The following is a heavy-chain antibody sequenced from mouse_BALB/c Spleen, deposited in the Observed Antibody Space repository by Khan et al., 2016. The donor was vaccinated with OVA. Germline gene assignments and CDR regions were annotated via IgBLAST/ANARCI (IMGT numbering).Heavy chain of an antibody. D-gene: IGHD2-14*01. J-gene: IGHJ4*01. CDR2: INTHSGVP. Sequence: QIQLVQSGPELKKPGETVRISCKASGYTFTTAGMQWVQKMPGKGLKWIVWINTHSGVPKYAEDFKGRFAFSLETSASTVYLQITNLKNEDTATFFGTRGGAAYYRNDEGAMDYWGQGTSVTVSS. CDR3: TRGGAAYYRNDEGAMDY. V-gene: IGHV9-4*02. CDR1: GYTFTTAG.